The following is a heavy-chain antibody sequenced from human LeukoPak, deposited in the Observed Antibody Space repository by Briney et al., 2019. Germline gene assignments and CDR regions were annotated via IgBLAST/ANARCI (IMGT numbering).Heavy chain of an antibody. CDR1: GFTFSSYS. D-gene: IGHD6-6*01. V-gene: IGHV3-21*01. Sequence: GGSLRLSCAASGFTFSSYSMNWVRQAPGKGLEWVSSISSSGSYIYYADSVKGRFTISRDNTKNSLYLQMNSLRAEDTAVYYCARDGKQLAPTDYWGQGTLVTVSS. CDR3: ARDGKQLAPTDY. J-gene: IGHJ4*02. CDR2: ISSSGSYI.